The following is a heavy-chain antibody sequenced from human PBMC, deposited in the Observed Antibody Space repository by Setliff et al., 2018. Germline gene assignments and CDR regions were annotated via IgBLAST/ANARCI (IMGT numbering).Heavy chain of an antibody. CDR3: ARFYSNYGYYYYYMDV. V-gene: IGHV3-7*03. CDR1: GFTFSSYW. D-gene: IGHD4-4*01. Sequence: LRLSCAASGFTFSSYWMSWVRQAPGKGLEWVANIKQDGSEKYYVDSVKGRFTISRDNAKNSLYLQMNSLRAEDTAVYYCARFYSNYGYYYYYMDVWGKGTTVTVSS. J-gene: IGHJ6*03. CDR2: IKQDGSEK.